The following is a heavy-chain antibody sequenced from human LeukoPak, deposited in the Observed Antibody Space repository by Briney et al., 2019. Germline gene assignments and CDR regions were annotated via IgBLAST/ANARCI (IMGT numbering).Heavy chain of an antibody. CDR2: IIPILGIA. CDR3: ARDRPNLQQGPMPVDY. Sequence: GASVKVSCKASGGTFSSYAISWVRQAPGQGLEWMGRIIPILGIANYAQKFQGRVTITADKSTSTAYMELSSLRSEDTAVYYCARDRPNLQQGPMPVDYWGQGTLVTVSS. D-gene: IGHD4-4*01. V-gene: IGHV1-69*04. J-gene: IGHJ4*02. CDR1: GGTFSSYA.